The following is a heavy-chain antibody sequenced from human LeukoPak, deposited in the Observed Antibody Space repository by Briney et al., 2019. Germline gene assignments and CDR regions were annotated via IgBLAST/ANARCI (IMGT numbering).Heavy chain of an antibody. J-gene: IGHJ4*02. V-gene: IGHV3-7*01. CDR1: GFIFRRHW. CDR3: VREFQAGVTDFDY. Sequence: GGSLRLSCEVSGFIFRRHWMSRVRQAPGKGLEWVGNIKDDGSEQYYGDSLRGRFTISRDNARDLLYLQMNRLRAEDTAVYFCVREFQAGVTDFDYWGQGTLVTVSS. D-gene: IGHD2-8*01. CDR2: IKDDGSEQ.